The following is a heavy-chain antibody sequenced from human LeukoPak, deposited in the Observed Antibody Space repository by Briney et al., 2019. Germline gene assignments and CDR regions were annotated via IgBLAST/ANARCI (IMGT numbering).Heavy chain of an antibody. D-gene: IGHD3-22*01. Sequence: GGSLRLSCAASGFTFSSYTMHWVRQAPGRGLEWVAIISYDGSNKYYADSVKGRFTISRDNSKNTLYLQMNSLRAEDTAVYYCARDTGYYDSSGYPDYWGQGTLVTVSS. CDR3: ARDTGYYDSSGYPDY. V-gene: IGHV3-30-3*01. J-gene: IGHJ4*02. CDR1: GFTFSSYT. CDR2: ISYDGSNK.